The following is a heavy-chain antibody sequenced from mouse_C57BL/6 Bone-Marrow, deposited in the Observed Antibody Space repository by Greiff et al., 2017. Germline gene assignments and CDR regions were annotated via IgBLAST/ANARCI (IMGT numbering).Heavy chain of an antibody. D-gene: IGHD2-4*01. CDR3: ARHERYYDYEGYFDY. CDR1: GYIFTEYT. CDR2: FYPGSGSI. Sequence: QVQLQQSGAELVKPGASVKLSCKASGYIFTEYTIHRVKQRSGQGLEWIGWFYPGSGSIKYNERFKDKATLTADKSSNTVYMELSRLTSEDSAVYFCARHERYYDYEGYFDYWGQGTTLTVSS. J-gene: IGHJ2*01. V-gene: IGHV1-62-2*01.